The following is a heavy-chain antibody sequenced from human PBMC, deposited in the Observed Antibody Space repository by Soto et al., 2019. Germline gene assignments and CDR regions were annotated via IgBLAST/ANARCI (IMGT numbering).Heavy chain of an antibody. CDR2: VHHSGAT. Sequence: SETLSLTCAVSGGPITSDNWYNWVRQPPGKGLEWIGEVHHSGATNYSPSLKSRVTISVDKSKNQFSLTLTSVTAADTAMYYCTKDHTGADAFDIWGQGTMVTVSS. CDR1: GGPITSDNW. J-gene: IGHJ3*02. D-gene: IGHD7-27*01. CDR3: TKDHTGADAFDI. V-gene: IGHV4-4*02.